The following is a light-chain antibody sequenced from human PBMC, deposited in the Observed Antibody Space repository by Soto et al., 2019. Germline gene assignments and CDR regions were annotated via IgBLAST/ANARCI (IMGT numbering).Light chain of an antibody. V-gene: IGKV1-27*01. Sequence: DIQMTQSPSSLSASVGDRVTITCRASQDINNYLAWYQQRPGKAPELLIYVASSLQSGVPSCFSGSGSGTDFTLTISSLQPEDVATYYCQRYNRAPLTFGGGTKVEIK. J-gene: IGKJ4*01. CDR2: VAS. CDR3: QRYNRAPLT. CDR1: QDINNY.